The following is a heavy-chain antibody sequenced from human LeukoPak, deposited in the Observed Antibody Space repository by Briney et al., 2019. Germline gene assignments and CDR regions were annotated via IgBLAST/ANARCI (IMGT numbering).Heavy chain of an antibody. D-gene: IGHD6-13*01. CDR2: VKQDGSEK. V-gene: IGHV3-7*01. CDR1: GFPFRNYW. CDR3: ARDYISSWANFDY. Sequence: GSLRLSCAASGFPFRNYWMSWVRPAPGKGLEWVAKVKQDGSEKYYVDSVKGRFAVSRDNAKNSLYLQMNSLRAEDTAVYYCARDYISSWANFDYWGQGTLVTVSS. J-gene: IGHJ4*02.